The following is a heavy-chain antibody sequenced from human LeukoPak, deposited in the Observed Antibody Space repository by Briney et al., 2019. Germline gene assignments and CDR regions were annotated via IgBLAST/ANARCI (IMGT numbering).Heavy chain of an antibody. V-gene: IGHV4-4*07. D-gene: IGHD2-15*01. CDR1: GGSISSYY. CDR3: AKFGGMCDSMVVAATRRFDY. Sequence: SETLSLTCAVSGGSISSYYWSWIWQPAGKGLEWIGRIYTSGSTNYNPSLKSRVTMSVDTSKNQFSLKLSSVTAADTAVYYCAKFGGMCDSMVVAATRRFDYWGQGTLVTVSS. J-gene: IGHJ4*02. CDR2: IYTSGST.